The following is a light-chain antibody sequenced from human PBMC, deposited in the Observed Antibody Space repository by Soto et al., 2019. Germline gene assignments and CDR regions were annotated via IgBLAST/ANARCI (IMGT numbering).Light chain of an antibody. CDR2: GAS. CDR3: QQYGSSPRA. J-gene: IGKJ3*01. CDR1: QSVSSSY. V-gene: IGKV3-20*01. Sequence: EIVLTQSPGTLSLSPGERATLSCRASQSVSSSYLAWYQQKPGQAPRLLIYGASSRATGIPDRFSGSGSGTDFTLTISRLEPEAFAVYYCQQYGSSPRAFGPGNKVDIK.